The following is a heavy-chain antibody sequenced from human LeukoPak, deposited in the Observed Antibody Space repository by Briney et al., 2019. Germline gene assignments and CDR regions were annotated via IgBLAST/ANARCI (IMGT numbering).Heavy chain of an antibody. V-gene: IGHV4-4*07. CDR1: GGSISSYY. CDR3: AGDYSGYEGLRVVFDY. J-gene: IGHJ4*02. D-gene: IGHD5-12*01. Sequence: SETLSLTCTVSGGSISSYYWIWIRQPAGKGLEWIARIYTSGSTNYNPSLKSRVTMSVDTSKNQFSLKLSSVTAADTAVYYCAGDYSGYEGLRVVFDYWGQGTLVTVSS. CDR2: IYTSGST.